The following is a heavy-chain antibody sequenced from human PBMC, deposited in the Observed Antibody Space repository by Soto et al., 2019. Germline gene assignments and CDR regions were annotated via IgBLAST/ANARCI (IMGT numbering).Heavy chain of an antibody. Sequence: KPSETLSLTCTVSGGSISTYYWNWIRQSPGKGLEWIGYISDSGTPNLNPSLKSRVTMSLDTSKNHFSLRLTSVTAADTAVYFCARAYYGGVSRFDYWGQGTLVTVSS. D-gene: IGHD4-17*01. J-gene: IGHJ4*02. CDR3: ARAYYGGVSRFDY. V-gene: IGHV4-59*01. CDR2: ISDSGTP. CDR1: GGSISTYY.